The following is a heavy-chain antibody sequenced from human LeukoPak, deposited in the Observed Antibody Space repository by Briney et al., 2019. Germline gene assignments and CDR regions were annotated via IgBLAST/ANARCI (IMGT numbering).Heavy chain of an antibody. J-gene: IGHJ4*02. V-gene: IGHV1-69*05. D-gene: IGHD4-17*01. CDR2: IIPIFGTA. Sequence: SVKVSCKATGGTFSSYAINEVRQAAGQGLEWMGGIIPIFGTANYAQKFQGRVTITTDEPTSTAYRERSSLRSEYTAVNYCARDNGGDYRLNYWGQGTLVTVSS. CDR1: GGTFSSYA. CDR3: ARDNGGDYRLNY.